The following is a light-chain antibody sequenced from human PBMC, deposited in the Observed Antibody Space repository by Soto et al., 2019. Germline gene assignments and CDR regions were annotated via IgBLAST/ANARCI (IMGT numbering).Light chain of an antibody. Sequence: QSVLTQPASVSGSPGQSITVSCTETSSDVGGYRFVAWYQQHPGKAPKLMIYDVSNRPSGVSNRFSGSKSGNTASLTISGLQAEDEADYYCSSYASSNTYVFGTGTKVTVL. CDR1: SSDVGGYRF. V-gene: IGLV2-14*03. CDR2: DVS. J-gene: IGLJ1*01. CDR3: SSYASSNTYV.